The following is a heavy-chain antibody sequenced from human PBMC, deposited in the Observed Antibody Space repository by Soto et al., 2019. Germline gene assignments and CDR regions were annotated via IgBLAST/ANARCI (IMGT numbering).Heavy chain of an antibody. V-gene: IGHV4-59*01. Sequence: QVQLQESGPGLGKPSETLSLTCTVSGGSISSYYWSWIPQPPGKELAWIGYIYYSGSTNYNPSLKSRVTISVDTSKNHFSRKLSSVTAADTAVYYCARAEGHYSSGSPRDYWGQGTLVTVSS. CDR1: GGSISSYY. CDR3: ARAEGHYSSGSPRDY. D-gene: IGHD6-19*01. J-gene: IGHJ4*02. CDR2: IYYSGST.